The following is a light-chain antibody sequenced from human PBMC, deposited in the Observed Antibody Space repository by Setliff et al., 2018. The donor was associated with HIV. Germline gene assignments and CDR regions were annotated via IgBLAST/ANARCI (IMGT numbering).Light chain of an antibody. CDR1: SSDVGAYNF. CDR3: CSYADSYTSLYV. V-gene: IGLV2-11*01. CDR2: DVN. J-gene: IGLJ1*01. Sequence: QSALTPPRSVSGSPRQSVTIACTGTSSDVGAYNFVSWYQQHPGKAPKLMIYDVNKRPSGVPDRFSGSKSGNTASLTISGLQAEDEADYYCCSYADSYTSLYVFGTGTKV.